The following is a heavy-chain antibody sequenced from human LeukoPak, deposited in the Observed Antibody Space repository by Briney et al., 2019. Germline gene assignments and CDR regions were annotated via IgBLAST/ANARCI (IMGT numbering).Heavy chain of an antibody. Sequence: GGSLRLSCAASGFTFSSYEMNWVRQAPGKGLVWVSRINSDGINTSYADSVKGRFTISRDNAKNTLNLQMNSLRAEDTAVYYCARTQDYSNYDMSYWGQGTLVTVSS. J-gene: IGHJ4*02. CDR1: GFTFSSYE. CDR2: INSDGINT. CDR3: ARTQDYSNYDMSY. V-gene: IGHV3-74*01. D-gene: IGHD4-11*01.